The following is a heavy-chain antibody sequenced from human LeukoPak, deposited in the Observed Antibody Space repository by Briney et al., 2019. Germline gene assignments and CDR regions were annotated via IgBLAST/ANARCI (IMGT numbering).Heavy chain of an antibody. CDR2: IKEDGTEK. CDR3: AKRGPATGV. D-gene: IGHD1-14*01. V-gene: IGHV3-7*03. Sequence: GGSLRLSCAASGFSFSNYWMSWVRQVPGKGLEWVANIKEDGTEKNYLDSVKGRFTIARDNAKNSLCLQMNSLRDEDTAMYYCAKRGPATGVWGRGTLVTVSS. CDR1: GFSFSNYW. J-gene: IGHJ2*01.